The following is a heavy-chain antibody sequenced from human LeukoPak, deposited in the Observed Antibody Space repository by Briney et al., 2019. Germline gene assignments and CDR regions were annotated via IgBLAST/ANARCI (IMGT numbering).Heavy chain of an antibody. Sequence: ASVKVSCKASGYTFTSYYMHWVRLAPGQGLEWMGIINPSGGSTSYAQKFQGRVTMTRDTSTSTVYMELSSLRSEDTPVYSCARGGIYCSGGSFYSGQGPTPFDYWGQGTLVTVSS. D-gene: IGHD2-15*01. J-gene: IGHJ4*02. CDR3: ARGGIYCSGGSFYSGQGPTPFDY. CDR2: INPSGGST. CDR1: GYTFTSYY. V-gene: IGHV1-46*01.